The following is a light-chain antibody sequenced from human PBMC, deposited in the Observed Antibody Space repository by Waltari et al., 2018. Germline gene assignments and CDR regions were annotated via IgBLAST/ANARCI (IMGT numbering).Light chain of an antibody. CDR2: GAS. J-gene: IGKJ2*02. V-gene: IGKV3-20*01. CDR1: QSVSSSY. CDR3: QQYGSSPCT. Sequence: EIVLTPSPGTLSLSPGERATLSCRASQSVSSSYLAWYQQKPGKAPRPLIYGASSRATGIPDRFSGSGSGTDFTLTISRLEPEDFAVFYCQQYGSSPCTFGQGTKLEIK.